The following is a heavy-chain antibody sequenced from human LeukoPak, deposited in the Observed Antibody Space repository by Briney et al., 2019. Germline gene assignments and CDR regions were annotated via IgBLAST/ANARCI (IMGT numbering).Heavy chain of an antibody. CDR1: GYTFTGYY. CDR3: ARGLWFGELLSWFDP. Sequence: GASVKVSCKASGYTFTGYYMHWVRQAPGQGLEWMGWINPNSGGTNYAQKFQGRVTMTRDTPISTAYMELSRLRSDDTAVYYCARGLWFGELLSWFDPWGQGTLVTVSS. J-gene: IGHJ5*02. CDR2: INPNSGGT. V-gene: IGHV1-2*02. D-gene: IGHD3-10*01.